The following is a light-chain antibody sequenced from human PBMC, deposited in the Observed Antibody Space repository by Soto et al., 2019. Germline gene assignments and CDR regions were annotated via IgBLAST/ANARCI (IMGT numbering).Light chain of an antibody. CDR2: GAS. J-gene: IGKJ1*01. V-gene: IGKV3-15*01. Sequence: EILMTQSPATLAVSPGERATLSCRASQSISDTLAWYQQKPGQAPRLLIYGASRRATGFPARFRGSGSGTDYTLTISSLQSEDFAVYYCQQYDNWPWTFGQGTKVDIK. CDR1: QSISDT. CDR3: QQYDNWPWT.